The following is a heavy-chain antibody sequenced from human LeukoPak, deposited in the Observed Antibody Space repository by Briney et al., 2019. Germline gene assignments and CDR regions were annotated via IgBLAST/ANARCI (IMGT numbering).Heavy chain of an antibody. D-gene: IGHD5-24*01. CDR2: IIPIFGTA. CDR3: ARSRRDGYNYFDY. CDR1: GGTFSSYS. Sequence: SVKVACKAAGGTFSSYSISWVRQAPGQWIEWMGGIIPIFGTANYAQKFQGRVTITTDESTSTAYMELSSLRSEDTAVYYCARSRRDGYNYFDYWGQGTLVTVSS. J-gene: IGHJ4*02. V-gene: IGHV1-69*05.